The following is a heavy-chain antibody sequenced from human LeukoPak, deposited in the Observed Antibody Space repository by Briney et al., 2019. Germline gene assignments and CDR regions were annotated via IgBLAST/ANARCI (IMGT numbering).Heavy chain of an antibody. D-gene: IGHD4-23*01. CDR1: GGSISSSNW. CDR2: IYHSGST. J-gene: IGHJ4*02. V-gene: IGHV4-4*02. Sequence: SGTLSLTCAVSGGSISSSNWWSWVRQPPGRGLEWIGEIYHSGSTNYNPSLKSRVTISVDKSKNQFSLKLSSVTAADTSAYYCARNGGNSDFDYWGQGTLVTVSS. CDR3: ARNGGNSDFDY.